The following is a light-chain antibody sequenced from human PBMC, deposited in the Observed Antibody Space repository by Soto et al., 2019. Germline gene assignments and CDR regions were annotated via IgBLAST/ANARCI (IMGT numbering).Light chain of an antibody. V-gene: IGKV4-1*01. J-gene: IGKJ2*01. Sequence: DIVMTQSPDSLPVSLGERATINCKSSQSLLYSSNNKHYLAWYQQKPGQPPKLIIFWASTRETGVPDRLSGSRSGTDFTRTISRLQVEGVAVYYCQQYYYTPYNCGQGTKLEIK. CDR2: WAS. CDR1: QSLLYSSNNKHY. CDR3: QQYYYTPYN.